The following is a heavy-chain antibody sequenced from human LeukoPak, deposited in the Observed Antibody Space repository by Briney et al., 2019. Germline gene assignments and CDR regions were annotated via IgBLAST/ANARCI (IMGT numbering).Heavy chain of an antibody. CDR3: ARGWPGEQLPRGHYMDV. J-gene: IGHJ6*03. D-gene: IGHD6-13*01. CDR2: IYYSGST. V-gene: IGHV4-39*07. Sequence: SETLSLTCTVSGGSISSSSYYWGWIRQPPGKGLEWIGSIYYSGSTYYNPSLKSRVTISVDTSKNQFSLKLSSVTAADTAVYYCARGWPGEQLPRGHYMDVWGKGTTVTVSS. CDR1: GGSISSSSYY.